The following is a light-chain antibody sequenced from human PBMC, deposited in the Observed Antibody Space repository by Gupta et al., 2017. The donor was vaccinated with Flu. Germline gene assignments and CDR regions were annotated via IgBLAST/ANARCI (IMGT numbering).Light chain of an antibody. Sequence: VLTQSPVTLSLSPGERATLSCRASQSVSSSYLAWYQQKPGQAPRLLIYGASSRATGIPDRFSGSGSGTDFTLTISRLEPEDFAVYYCQQYGSSPWTFGQGTKVEIK. J-gene: IGKJ1*01. CDR3: QQYGSSPWT. CDR2: GAS. V-gene: IGKV3-20*01. CDR1: QSVSSSY.